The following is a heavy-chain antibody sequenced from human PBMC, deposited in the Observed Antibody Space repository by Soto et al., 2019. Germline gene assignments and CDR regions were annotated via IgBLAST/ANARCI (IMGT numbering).Heavy chain of an antibody. CDR1: GGSISSYY. Sequence: SETLSLTCTVSGGSISSYYWSWIRQPPGKGLEWIGYIYYSGSTNYNPSLKSRVTISVDTSKNQFSLKLSSVTAADTAVYYCARDGLLGDYYFDYWGQGTLVTVSS. J-gene: IGHJ4*02. CDR3: ARDGLLGDYYFDY. D-gene: IGHD2-21*02. V-gene: IGHV4-59*01. CDR2: IYYSGST.